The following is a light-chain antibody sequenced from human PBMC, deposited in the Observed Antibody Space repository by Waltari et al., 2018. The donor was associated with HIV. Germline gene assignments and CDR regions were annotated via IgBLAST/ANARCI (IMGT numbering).Light chain of an antibody. J-gene: IGLJ3*02. CDR2: ENY. CDR1: RSNLGNNF. V-gene: IGLV1-51*02. CDR3: ATWDSSLSAVV. Sequence: QSVLTQPPSVSAAPGQQVTISCSGSRSNLGNNFVSWYQQLPGPAPKLLIDENYRRPSGIPDRFSGSKSGTSATLGITGLQTGDEADYYCATWDSSLSAVVFGGGTKLSVL.